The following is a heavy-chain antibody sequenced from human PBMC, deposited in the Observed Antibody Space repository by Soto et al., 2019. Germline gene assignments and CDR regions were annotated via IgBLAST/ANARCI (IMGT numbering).Heavy chain of an antibody. V-gene: IGHV1-3*01. CDR2: INAGNGNT. Sequence: ASVKVSCKASGYTFTSYAMHWVRQAPGQRLEWMGWINAGNGNTKYSQKFQGRVTITRDTSASTAYMELNSLRAEDTAVYYCASDVVLVPVVMPAEYFQHWGQGTLVTVSS. D-gene: IGHD2-2*01. J-gene: IGHJ1*01. CDR3: ASDVVLVPVVMPAEYFQH. CDR1: GYTFTSYA.